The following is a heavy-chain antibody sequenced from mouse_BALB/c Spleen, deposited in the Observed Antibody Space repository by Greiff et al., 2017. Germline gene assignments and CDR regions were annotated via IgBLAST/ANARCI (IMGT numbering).Heavy chain of an antibody. V-gene: IGHV5-12-2*01. Sequence: EVKLQESGGGLVQPGGSLKLSCAASGFTFSSYTMSWVRQTPEKRLEWVAYISNGGGSTYYPDTVKGRFTISRDNAKNTLYLQMSSLKSEDTAMYYCARQDYGYVDYWGQGTTLTVAS. J-gene: IGHJ2*01. CDR1: GFTFSSYT. CDR3: ARQDYGYVDY. CDR2: ISNGGGST. D-gene: IGHD1-1*01.